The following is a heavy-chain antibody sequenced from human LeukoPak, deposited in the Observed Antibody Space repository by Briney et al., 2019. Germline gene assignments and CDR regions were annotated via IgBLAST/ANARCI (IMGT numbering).Heavy chain of an antibody. Sequence: PSETLSLTCTVSGYSISSGYYWGWIRQPPGKGLEWIGSIYHSGSTYYNPSLKSRVTISVDTSKNQFSLKLSSVTAADTAVYYCAGPTGGYSYGPPDYWGQGTLVTVSS. CDR3: AGPTGGYSYGPPDY. D-gene: IGHD5-18*01. J-gene: IGHJ4*02. V-gene: IGHV4-38-2*02. CDR2: IYHSGST. CDR1: GYSISSGYY.